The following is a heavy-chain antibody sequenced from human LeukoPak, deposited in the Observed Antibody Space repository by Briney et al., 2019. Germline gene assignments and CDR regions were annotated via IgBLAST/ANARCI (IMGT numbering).Heavy chain of an antibody. CDR1: GGSISTSAYY. J-gene: IGHJ4*02. CDR2: IYYSGNT. Sequence: SETLSLTCVVSGGSISTSAYYWGWIRQPPGEGLQWIGSIYYSGNTYYNSSLKSRVTISVDTSTSQFSLRLSSVTAADTAVYYCARHYGPWGQGTLVTVSS. V-gene: IGHV4-39*01. D-gene: IGHD3-10*01. CDR3: ARHYGP.